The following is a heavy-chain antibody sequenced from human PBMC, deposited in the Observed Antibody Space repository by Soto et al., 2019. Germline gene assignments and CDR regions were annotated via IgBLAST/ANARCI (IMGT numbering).Heavy chain of an antibody. J-gene: IGHJ4*02. Sequence: QVQLVQSGPEVKKPGASVKVSCKASGYSFSDYGVTGVRQSPGQGLQWMGWISAYNDDRNYAQNFQDRITMTTDTSTSTAYVELRSLRSDDTAVYFCGRARSAAMVTSDYWGQGTLVTVSS. CDR3: GRARSAAMVTSDY. D-gene: IGHD5-18*01. CDR2: ISAYNDDR. CDR1: GYSFSDYG. V-gene: IGHV1-18*01.